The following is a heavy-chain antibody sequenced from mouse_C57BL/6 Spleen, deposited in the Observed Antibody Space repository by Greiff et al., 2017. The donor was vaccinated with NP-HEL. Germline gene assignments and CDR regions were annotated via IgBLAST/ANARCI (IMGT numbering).Heavy chain of an antibody. V-gene: IGHV1-52*01. CDR2: IDPSVSET. Sequence: QVKLQRPGAELVGPGSSVKLSCKASGYTFPSSWMHWVRRRPIQGLEWMGNIDPSVSETHYNQKFKDKATLTVDKSSSTAYMQLSSLTSEDSAVYYCARDYGSSKAYWGQGTLVTVSA. CDR3: ARDYGSSKAY. J-gene: IGHJ3*01. CDR1: GYTFPSSW. D-gene: IGHD1-1*01.